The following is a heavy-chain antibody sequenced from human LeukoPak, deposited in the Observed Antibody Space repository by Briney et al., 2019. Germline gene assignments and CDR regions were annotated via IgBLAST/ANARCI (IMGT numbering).Heavy chain of an antibody. CDR2: IRYDGSNK. J-gene: IGHJ4*02. CDR3: ARDGPWIQLWLPSRGYFDY. Sequence: GGSLRLSCAASGFTFSNYGMHWARQAPGKGLEWVTFIRYDGSNKYYPDSVKGRFAISRDNSKNTLYLQMNSLRAEDTAVYYCARDGPWIQLWLPSRGYFDYWGQGTLVTVSS. V-gene: IGHV3-30*02. CDR1: GFTFSNYG. D-gene: IGHD5-18*01.